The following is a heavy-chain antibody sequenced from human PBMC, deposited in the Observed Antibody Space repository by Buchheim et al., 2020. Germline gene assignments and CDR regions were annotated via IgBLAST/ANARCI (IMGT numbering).Heavy chain of an antibody. CDR1: GYTFTGYY. CDR2: INPNSGGT. Sequence: QVQLVQSGAEVKKPGASVKVSCKASGYTFTGYYMHWVRQAPGQGLEWMGWINPNSGGTNYAQTFQGWVTMTRDTSISPAYLELSRLRSDDTAVYYCARVGGDYSNYEYYYYGMDVWGQGTT. J-gene: IGHJ6*02. CDR3: ARVGGDYSNYEYYYYGMDV. D-gene: IGHD4-11*01. V-gene: IGHV1-2*04.